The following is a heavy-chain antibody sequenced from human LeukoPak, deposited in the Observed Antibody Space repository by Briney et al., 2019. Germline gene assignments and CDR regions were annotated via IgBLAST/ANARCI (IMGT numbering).Heavy chain of an antibody. CDR3: ARERRITLFGVVITTPFAC. D-gene: IGHD3-3*01. CDR2: ISAYNGNT. J-gene: IGHJ4*02. Sequence: AAVKVSFKASGYTFTIYARNGVRQPPAQGLEGVGWISAYNGNTNYAQKLQGRVTMTTDTSTSTAYMEMRSPRSEDTAVYYCARERRITLFGVVITTPFACCGQACLLTVS. V-gene: IGHV1-18*01. CDR1: GYTFTIYA.